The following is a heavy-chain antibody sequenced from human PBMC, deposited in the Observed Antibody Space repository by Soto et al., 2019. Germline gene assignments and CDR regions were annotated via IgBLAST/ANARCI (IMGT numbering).Heavy chain of an antibody. J-gene: IGHJ4*02. CDR2: IIPIFGTA. Sequence: GASVKVSCKASGGTFSSYAISWVRQAPGQGLEWMGGIIPIFGTANYAQKFQGRVTITADESTSTAYMEPSSLRSEDTAVYYCARSSIEGLYSSGWPFDYWGQGTLVTVSS. CDR3: ARSSIEGLYSSGWPFDY. D-gene: IGHD6-19*01. CDR1: GGTFSSYA. V-gene: IGHV1-69*13.